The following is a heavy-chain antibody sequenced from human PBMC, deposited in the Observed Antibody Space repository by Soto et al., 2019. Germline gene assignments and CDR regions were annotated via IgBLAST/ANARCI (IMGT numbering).Heavy chain of an antibody. CDR2: IYYSGTT. D-gene: IGHD5-12*01. Sequence: SETLSLTCTVSGDSITSNSYFWAWIRQPPGKGLGWIGSIYYSGTTYYNPSLKSRVTISVDRSKNQFSLKLSSVTAADTAVYYCARIVEMATIINYFDYWGQGTLVTVSS. J-gene: IGHJ4*02. CDR1: GDSITSNSYF. V-gene: IGHV4-39*01. CDR3: ARIVEMATIINYFDY.